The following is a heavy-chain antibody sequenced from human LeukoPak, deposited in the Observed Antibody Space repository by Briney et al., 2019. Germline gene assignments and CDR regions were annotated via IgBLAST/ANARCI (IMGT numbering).Heavy chain of an antibody. V-gene: IGHV5-51*01. J-gene: IGHJ6*03. CDR2: IYPGDSDI. CDR3: ARRSDYYFYMDV. CDR1: GYRFTSYW. Sequence: GESLKISCQASGYRFTSYWIGWVRQMPGKGLELMGAIYPGDSDIRYSPSFEGQVTISADKSIDTAYLQWSSLKASDTAMYYCARRSDYYFYMDVWGKGTTVTISS.